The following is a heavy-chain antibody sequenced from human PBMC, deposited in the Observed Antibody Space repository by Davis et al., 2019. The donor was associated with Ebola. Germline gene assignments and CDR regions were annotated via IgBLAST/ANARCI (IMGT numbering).Heavy chain of an antibody. CDR1: GYTFTSNG. D-gene: IGHD3-9*01. CDR2: ISGFNTNT. Sequence: ASVKVSCKSSGYTFTSNGLVWVRQAPGLGLEWMGWISGFNTNTNFAQKFQGRVTVSKDTSTNTAYMDLRSLTSDDTAIYYCARAPNYDVLTGTSSYYCDDWGKGTLVTVAS. J-gene: IGHJ4*02. CDR3: ARAPNYDVLTGTSSYYCDD. V-gene: IGHV1-18*04.